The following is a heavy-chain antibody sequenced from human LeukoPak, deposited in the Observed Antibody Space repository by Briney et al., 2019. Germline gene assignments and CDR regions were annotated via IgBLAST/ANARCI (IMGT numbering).Heavy chain of an antibody. Sequence: ASVKVSCKASGYTFTSYGISWVRQAPGQGLEWMGWISAYNGNTNYAQKLQGRVTITADKSTSTAYMELSSLRSEDTAVYYCARDPLNYYDSSGYYYAPGAFDIWGQGTMVTVSS. V-gene: IGHV1-18*01. D-gene: IGHD3-22*01. CDR2: ISAYNGNT. CDR3: ARDPLNYYDSSGYYYAPGAFDI. CDR1: GYTFTSYG. J-gene: IGHJ3*02.